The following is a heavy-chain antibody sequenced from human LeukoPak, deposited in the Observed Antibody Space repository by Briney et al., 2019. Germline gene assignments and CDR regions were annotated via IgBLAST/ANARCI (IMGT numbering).Heavy chain of an antibody. D-gene: IGHD4-23*01. V-gene: IGHV1-46*01. Sequence: ASVKVSCKTSVYTFTNYYMYWGRQAPGQGLEWMGIINPSGTSTTYAQTFQGRVTMTRDTSKSTDFMEPSSARPEDAGVYYCARHDLGGTSPFDYWGQGTLVTVSS. CDR1: VYTFTNYY. CDR2: INPSGTST. CDR3: ARHDLGGTSPFDY. J-gene: IGHJ4*02.